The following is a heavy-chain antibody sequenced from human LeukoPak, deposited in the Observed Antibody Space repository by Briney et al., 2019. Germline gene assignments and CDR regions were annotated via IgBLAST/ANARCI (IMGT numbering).Heavy chain of an antibody. Sequence: SETLSLTCTVSGYSISSGYYWGWIRQPPGKGLEWIGYIYYSGSTNYNPSLKSRVTISVDTSKNQFSLKLSSVTAADTAVYYCARENYCSGGSCYVWFDPWGQGTLVTVSS. CDR1: GYSISSGYY. CDR2: IYYSGST. CDR3: ARENYCSGGSCYVWFDP. D-gene: IGHD2-15*01. J-gene: IGHJ5*02. V-gene: IGHV4-61*01.